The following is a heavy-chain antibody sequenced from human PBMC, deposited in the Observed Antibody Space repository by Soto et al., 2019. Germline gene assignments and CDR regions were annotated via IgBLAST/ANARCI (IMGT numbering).Heavy chain of an antibody. J-gene: IGHJ4*02. D-gene: IGHD6-19*01. CDR3: ARDPVAGTYFDS. CDR2: INAFNGNT. CDR1: GYTFISYG. V-gene: IGHV1-18*01. Sequence: QVQLVQSGAEVKKPGASVKVSCKASGYTFISYGISWVRQAPGQGLEWMGWINAFNGNTNYAQKLQGRVTMTRDTSTSTAYMELRSLRSVDTAVYYCARDPVAGTYFDSWGQGTLVTVSS.